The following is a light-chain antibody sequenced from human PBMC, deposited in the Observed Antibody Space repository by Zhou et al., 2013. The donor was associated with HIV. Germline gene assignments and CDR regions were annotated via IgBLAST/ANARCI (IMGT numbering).Light chain of an antibody. CDR3: QQYNTHSST. V-gene: IGKV1-8*01. CDR2: AAS. CDR1: QGISSY. J-gene: IGKJ1*01. Sequence: AIRMTQSPSSFSASTGDRVTITCRASQGISSYLAWYQQKPGKAPKLLIYAASTLQSGVPSRFSGSGSGTDFTLTVNNLQPEDLATYYCQQYNTHSSTFGPGTKVEIK.